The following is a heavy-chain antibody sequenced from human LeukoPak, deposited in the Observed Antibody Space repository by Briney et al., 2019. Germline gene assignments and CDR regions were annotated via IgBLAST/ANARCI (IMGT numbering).Heavy chain of an antibody. D-gene: IGHD3-10*01. CDR2: ISWDGGST. CDR1: GFSFDYYA. Sequence: GGSLRLSCAASGFSFDYYAMHWVRQAPGKGLEWVSVISWDGGSTYYADSVKGRFTISRDNSKNSLYLQMNSLRAEDTALYYCAKDGGGSGSYYIGNFDNWGQGTLVTVSS. V-gene: IGHV3-43D*03. CDR3: AKDGGGSGSYYIGNFDN. J-gene: IGHJ4*02.